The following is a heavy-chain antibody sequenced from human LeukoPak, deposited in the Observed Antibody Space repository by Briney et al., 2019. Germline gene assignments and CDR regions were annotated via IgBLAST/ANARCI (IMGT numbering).Heavy chain of an antibody. V-gene: IGHV4-59*01. CDR1: GGSISSYY. Sequence: SETLSLTCAVSGGSISSYYWSWIRQPPGKGLEWIGYIYYSGSTNYNPSLKSRVTISVDTSKNQFSLKLSSVTAADTAVYYCAGGYSYGSTYYYMDVWGKGTTVTISS. CDR2: IYYSGST. J-gene: IGHJ6*03. CDR3: AGGYSYGSTYYYMDV. D-gene: IGHD5-18*01.